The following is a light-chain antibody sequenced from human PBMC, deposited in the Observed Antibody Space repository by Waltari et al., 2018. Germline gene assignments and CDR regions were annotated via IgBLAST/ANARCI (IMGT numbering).Light chain of an antibody. J-gene: IGLJ3*02. V-gene: IGLV2-8*01. Sequence: QSALTQPPSASGSPGQSATISCTGTSKKYVSWYQQPPGKAPKPIIYQVTERPSGVPDRFSGSKSGNTASLTVSGLQADDEADYYCNSYAGGGSWVFGGGTKLTVL. CDR2: QVT. CDR1: SKKY. CDR3: NSYAGGGSWV.